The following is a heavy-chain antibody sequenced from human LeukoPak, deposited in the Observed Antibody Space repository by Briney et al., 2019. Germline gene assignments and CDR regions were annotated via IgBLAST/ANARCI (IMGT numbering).Heavy chain of an antibody. CDR1: GFTFRSYA. D-gene: IGHD4-11*01. Sequence: PGGSLRLSCAASGFTFRSYAMHWVRQAPGKGLEWEAVISYDGSNKYYADSVKGRFTISRDNSKNTLYLQMNSLRAEDTAVYYCARAHPGDYSDFQFDYWGQGTLVTVSS. J-gene: IGHJ4*02. CDR2: ISYDGSNK. CDR3: ARAHPGDYSDFQFDY. V-gene: IGHV3-30*04.